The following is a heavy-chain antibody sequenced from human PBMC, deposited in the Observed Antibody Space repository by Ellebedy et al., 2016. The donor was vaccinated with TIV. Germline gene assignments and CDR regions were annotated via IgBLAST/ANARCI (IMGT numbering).Heavy chain of an antibody. V-gene: IGHV3-11*05. Sequence: GGSLRLSXAASGFTFSDYYMSWIRQAPGKGLEWVSYISSSSSYTNYADSVKGRFTISRDNAKNSLYLQMNSLRAEDTAVYYCAREGSGSYYNTFDYWGQGTLVTVSS. D-gene: IGHD3-10*01. CDR1: GFTFSDYY. J-gene: IGHJ4*02. CDR3: AREGSGSYYNTFDY. CDR2: ISSSSSYT.